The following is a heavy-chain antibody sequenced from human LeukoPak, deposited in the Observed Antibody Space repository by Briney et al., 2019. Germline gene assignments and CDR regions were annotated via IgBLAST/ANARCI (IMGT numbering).Heavy chain of an antibody. CDR2: INHSGST. CDR3: ARDLYYDSSGYYPLPAFDI. J-gene: IGHJ3*02. CDR1: GGSFSGYY. V-gene: IGHV4-34*01. Sequence: PSETLSLTCAVYGGSFSGYYWSWIRQPPGKGLEWIGEINHSGSTNYNPSLKSRVTISVDTSKNQFSLKLSSVTAADTAVYYCARDLYYDSSGYYPLPAFDIWGQGTMVTVSS. D-gene: IGHD3-22*01.